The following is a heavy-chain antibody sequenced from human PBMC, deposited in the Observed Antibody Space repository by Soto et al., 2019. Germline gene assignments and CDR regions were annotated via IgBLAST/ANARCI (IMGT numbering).Heavy chain of an antibody. V-gene: IGHV3-23*01. CDR3: AKTRLYDNTDYHRDGFDV. J-gene: IGHJ3*01. CDR1: GFRFWTYS. Sequence: EMKLLESGGGLVQPGGSLRLSCAASGFRFWTYSMSWVRQAPRKGLEWVSGISGSGAATYYTESVKGRFTVSRDNSKDTLFLQMNTLRVEDTAVYYCAKTRLYDNTDYHRDGFDVWGPGTVVTVSS. D-gene: IGHD3-22*01. CDR2: ISGSGAAT.